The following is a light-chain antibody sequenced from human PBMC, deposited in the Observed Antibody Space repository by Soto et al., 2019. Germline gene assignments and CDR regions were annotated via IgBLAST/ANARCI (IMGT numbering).Light chain of an antibody. CDR3: AAWDDSLNGHVV. CDR1: RSNIGSNT. Sequence: QSVLTQPPSESGTPGHRVTISCSGSRSNIGSNTVNWYQQLPGTAPKFLIYSNNQRPSGVPKRCSGSKSGTSASLAISGLQSEDEADYYCAAWDDSLNGHVVFGGGTKLTVL. CDR2: SNN. J-gene: IGLJ2*01. V-gene: IGLV1-44*01.